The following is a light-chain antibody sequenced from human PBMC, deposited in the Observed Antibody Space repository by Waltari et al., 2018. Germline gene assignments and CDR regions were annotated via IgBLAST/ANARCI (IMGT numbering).Light chain of an antibody. V-gene: IGKV3-20*01. CDR1: QSVSSNY. J-gene: IGKJ2*01. CDR3: QHYSSAPNT. Sequence: CRASQSVSSNYLAWYQQKPGQAPRLLIHDASSRATGIPDRFSGSGSGTDFTLTISGLEPEDFAVYFCQHYSSAPNTFGQGTRLEIK. CDR2: DAS.